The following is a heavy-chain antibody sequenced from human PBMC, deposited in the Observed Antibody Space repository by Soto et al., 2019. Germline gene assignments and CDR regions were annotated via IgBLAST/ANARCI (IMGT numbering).Heavy chain of an antibody. CDR1: GGTFSSYA. D-gene: IGHD4-17*01. CDR3: ALDKLDYVPNNWYFDL. CDR2: IIPIFGTA. J-gene: IGHJ2*01. Sequence: QVQLVQSGAEVKKPGSSVKVSCKASGGTFSSYAISWVRQAPGQGLEWMGGIIPIFGTANYAQKFQGRVTIPADESTSTAYMELSRLRSEVTAVYYCALDKLDYVPNNWYFDLWGRGTLVTVSS. V-gene: IGHV1-69*12.